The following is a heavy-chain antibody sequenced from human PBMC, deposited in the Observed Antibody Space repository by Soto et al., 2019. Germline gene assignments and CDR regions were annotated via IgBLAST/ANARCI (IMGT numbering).Heavy chain of an antibody. CDR1: GFTFSSYA. Sequence: TGGSLRLSCAASGFTFSSYAMHWVRQAPGKGLEWVAVISYDGSNKYYADSVKGRFTISRGNSKNTLYLQMNSLRAEDTAVYYCARDPGYCSGSSCYPYGMDVWGQGTTVTVSS. V-gene: IGHV3-30-3*01. CDR2: ISYDGSNK. J-gene: IGHJ6*02. D-gene: IGHD2-15*01. CDR3: ARDPGYCSGSSCYPYGMDV.